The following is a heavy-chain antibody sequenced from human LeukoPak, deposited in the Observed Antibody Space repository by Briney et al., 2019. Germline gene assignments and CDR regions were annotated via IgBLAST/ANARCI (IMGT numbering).Heavy chain of an antibody. V-gene: IGHV1-3*04. CDR1: GYTFTTYV. D-gene: IGHD3-9*01. J-gene: IGHJ4*02. Sequence: ASVKVSCKASGYTFTTYVIHWVRQAPGQRLEWMGWINTANGDTKYSRKFLGRVTISRDTSASTVFLEMSSLRYEDTGVYYCTRDGGQFAVTDIYFWGQGTLVTVSS. CDR2: INTANGDT. CDR3: TRDGGQFAVTDIYF.